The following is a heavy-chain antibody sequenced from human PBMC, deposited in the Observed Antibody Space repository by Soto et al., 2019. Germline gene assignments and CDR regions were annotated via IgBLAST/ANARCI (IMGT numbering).Heavy chain of an antibody. CDR3: ARLYYYGSGSYCPPHFFDY. V-gene: IGHV5-51*01. Sequence: PGESLKISCNVSGYIFTTYWIGWGRQMPGKGLEWMGIIYPDDSNIKYSPSFQGQVTISVDKSIGTAYLQWSSLKASDTAMYYCARLYYYGSGSYCPPHFFDYWGQGTLVTVSS. CDR1: GYIFTTYW. CDR2: IYPDDSNI. D-gene: IGHD3-10*01. J-gene: IGHJ4*02.